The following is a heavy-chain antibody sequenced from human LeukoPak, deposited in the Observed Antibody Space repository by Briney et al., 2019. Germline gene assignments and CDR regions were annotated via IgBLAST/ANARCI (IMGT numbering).Heavy chain of an antibody. J-gene: IGHJ4*02. D-gene: IGHD3-3*01. CDR1: GFTFSNAW. Sequence: GGSLRLSCAASGFTFSNAWMSWVRQAPGKGLEWVGRIKSKTDGGTTDYAAPVKGRFTISRDDSKNTLYLQMNSLKTEDTAVYYCTTGEKIFGVVNDYWGQGTLVTVSS. CDR3: TTGEKIFGVVNDY. CDR2: IKSKTDGGTT. V-gene: IGHV3-15*01.